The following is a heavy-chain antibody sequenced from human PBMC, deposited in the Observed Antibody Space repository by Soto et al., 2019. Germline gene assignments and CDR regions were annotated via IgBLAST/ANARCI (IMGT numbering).Heavy chain of an antibody. CDR3: ARDNNWSYDS. CDR2: IKPDGSRT. J-gene: IGHJ4*02. Sequence: GEALKISCGASGFTFSSYWMHCVRQAPGEGLVWVSYIKPDGSRTKDADSVKGRFTISRDNARNTLYLRMNSLRAEDTAVYYCARDNNWSYDSWGRGTLVTVSS. D-gene: IGHD1-1*01. CDR1: GFTFSSYW. V-gene: IGHV3-74*03.